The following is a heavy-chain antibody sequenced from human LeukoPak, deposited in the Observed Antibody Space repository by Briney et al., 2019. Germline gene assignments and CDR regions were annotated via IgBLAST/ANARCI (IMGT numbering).Heavy chain of an antibody. CDR1: GYTFTSYD. CDR3: ASQLRSDYYYYGMDV. D-gene: IGHD2-2*01. Sequence: ASVKVSCKASGYTFTSYDINWVRQATGQGPEWMGWMNPNSGNTGYAQKFQGRVTMTRNTSISTAYMELSSLRSEDTAVYYCASQLRSDYYYYGMDVWGQGTTVTVSS. J-gene: IGHJ6*02. CDR2: MNPNSGNT. V-gene: IGHV1-8*01.